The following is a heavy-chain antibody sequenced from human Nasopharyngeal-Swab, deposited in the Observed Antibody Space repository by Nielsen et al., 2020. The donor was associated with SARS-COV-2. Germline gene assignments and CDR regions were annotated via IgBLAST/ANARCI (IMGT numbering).Heavy chain of an antibody. CDR3: ARGTMIFGVVITPFDY. J-gene: IGHJ4*02. CDR2: VYYSGST. D-gene: IGHD3/OR15-3a*01. Sequence: SETLSLTCTVSGGSISSYYWSWIRQPPGKGLEWIGYVYYSGSTNYNPSLKSRVTISVDTSKNQFSLKLSSVTAADTAVYYCARGTMIFGVVITPFDYWGQGTLVTVSS. CDR1: GGSISSYY. V-gene: IGHV4-59*13.